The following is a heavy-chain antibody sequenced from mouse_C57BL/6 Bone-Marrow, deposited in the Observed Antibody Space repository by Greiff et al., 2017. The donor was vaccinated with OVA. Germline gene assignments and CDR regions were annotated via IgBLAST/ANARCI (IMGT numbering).Heavy chain of an antibody. Sequence: VKLQESGAELARPGASVKLSCKASGYTFTSYGISWVKQRTGQGLEWIGEIYPRSGNTYYNEKFKGKATLTADKSSSTAYMELRSLTSEDSAVYFCASPYGSSYPYWYFDVWGTGTTVTVSS. CDR2: IYPRSGNT. CDR1: GYTFTSYG. D-gene: IGHD1-1*01. CDR3: ASPYGSSYPYWYFDV. J-gene: IGHJ1*03. V-gene: IGHV1-81*01.